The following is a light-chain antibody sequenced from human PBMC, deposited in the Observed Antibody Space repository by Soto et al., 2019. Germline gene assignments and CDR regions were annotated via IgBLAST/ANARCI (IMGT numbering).Light chain of an antibody. Sequence: IEMTQSPSTLSAFVTDRVTITCRASQHINNYLAWYQQKPGKAPKVLIYDASTLESGVPLRFSGRGSGTEYTLTISSLQPEDFATYYCQQYHTYPVTFGGGTKVDIK. J-gene: IGKJ4*01. V-gene: IGKV1-5*01. CDR2: DAS. CDR1: QHINNY. CDR3: QQYHTYPVT.